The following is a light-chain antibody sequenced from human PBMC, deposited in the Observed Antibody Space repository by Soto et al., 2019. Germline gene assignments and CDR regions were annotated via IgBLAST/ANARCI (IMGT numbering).Light chain of an antibody. CDR1: QSISSY. V-gene: IGKV1-39*01. CDR2: KAS. J-gene: IGKJ5*01. Sequence: DIQMTQSPSTLSASVGDRVTITFRASQSISSYLNWYQQNPGKAPKILIYKASSLESGVPSRFRGSGSGTEFTLPLSRLQPDDFETYFCQQSYMDPITFGQGTRLEIK. CDR3: QQSYMDPIT.